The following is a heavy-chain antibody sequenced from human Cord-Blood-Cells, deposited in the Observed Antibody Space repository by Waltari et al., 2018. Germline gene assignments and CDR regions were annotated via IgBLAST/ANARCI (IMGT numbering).Heavy chain of an antibody. V-gene: IGHV4-38-2*01. CDR1: GYSISSGYY. CDR3: ARVFRRGSYYDY. Sequence: QVQLQESGPGLVKPSETLSLTCAVSGYSISSGYYWGWIRQPPGKGLAWIGGIYHSGSTCYSPSLKSRVTISVDTSKNQFSLKLSSVTAADTAVYYCARVFRRGSYYDYWGQGTLVTVSS. J-gene: IGHJ4*02. CDR2: IYHSGST. D-gene: IGHD1-26*01.